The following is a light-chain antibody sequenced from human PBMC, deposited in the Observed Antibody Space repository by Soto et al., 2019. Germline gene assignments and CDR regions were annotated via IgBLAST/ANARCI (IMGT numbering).Light chain of an antibody. V-gene: IGKV3-11*01. CDR1: QSISTN. Sequence: EIVMTPSPDTLSVSPGERATLSCRASQSISTNLAWYQQKPGQAPRLLIYDASNRATGIPARFSGSGSGTDFTLTISSLEPEDFAVYYCQQRSNWPSITFGQGTRLEIK. CDR2: DAS. J-gene: IGKJ5*01. CDR3: QQRSNWPSIT.